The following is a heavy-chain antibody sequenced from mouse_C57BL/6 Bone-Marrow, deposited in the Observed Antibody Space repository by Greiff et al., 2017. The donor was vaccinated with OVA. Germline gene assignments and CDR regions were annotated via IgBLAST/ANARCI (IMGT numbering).Heavy chain of an antibody. Sequence: DVKLVESGGDLVKPGGSLKLSCAASGFTFSSYGLSWVRQTPDKRLEWVATISSGGSYTYYPDSVKGRFTLSRDNATNTLYLQMSSLKSEDTARYYCAKQGACCYGSESFDYWGKGTTRTVS. J-gene: IGHJ2*01. CDR2: ISSGGSYT. CDR3: AKQGACCYGSESFDY. D-gene: IGHD1-1*01. CDR1: GFTFSSYG. V-gene: IGHV5-6*02.